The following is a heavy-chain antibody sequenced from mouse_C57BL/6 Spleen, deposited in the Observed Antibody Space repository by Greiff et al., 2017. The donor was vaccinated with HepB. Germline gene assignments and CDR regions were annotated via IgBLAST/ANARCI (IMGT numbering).Heavy chain of an antibody. CDR1: GYTFTSYW. J-gene: IGHJ3*01. CDR2: IYPGNSDT. CDR3: TGIGYSNHEAWFAY. V-gene: IGHV1-5*01. Sequence: SGTVLARPGASVKMSCKTSGYTFTSYWMHWVKQRPGQGLEWIGAIYPGNSDTSYNQKFKGKAKLTAVTSASTAYMELSSLTNEDSAVYYGTGIGYSNHEAWFAYWGQGTLVTVSA. D-gene: IGHD2-5*01.